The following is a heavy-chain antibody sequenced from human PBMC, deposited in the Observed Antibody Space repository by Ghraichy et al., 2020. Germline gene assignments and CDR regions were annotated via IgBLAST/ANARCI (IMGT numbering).Heavy chain of an antibody. CDR1: GFSFTNYW. CDR2: IKQDGSEK. V-gene: IGHV3-7*01. D-gene: IGHD2-15*01. Sequence: GGSLRLSCAASGFSFTNYWMSWVRQAPGKGLEWVANIKQDGSEKYYVDSVKGRFTISRDNAKNSLYLQMNSLRAEDTAVYYCARDLVVVAATVYYYMDVWGKGTTVTVSS. J-gene: IGHJ6*03. CDR3: ARDLVVVAATVYYYMDV.